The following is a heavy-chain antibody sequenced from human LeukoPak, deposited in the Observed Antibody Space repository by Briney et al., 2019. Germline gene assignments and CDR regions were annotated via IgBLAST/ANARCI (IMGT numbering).Heavy chain of an antibody. Sequence: ASQTLSLTCAVSGGSISSGGYSWSWIRQPPGKGLEWIGYIYHNGSTYYNPSLKSRVTISVDRSKNQFSLKLSSVTAADTAVYYFAAEYYYDSSYAFDIWGQGTMVTVSS. CDR2: IYHNGST. V-gene: IGHV4-30-2*01. CDR1: GGSISSGGYS. J-gene: IGHJ3*02. CDR3: AAEYYYDSSYAFDI. D-gene: IGHD3-22*01.